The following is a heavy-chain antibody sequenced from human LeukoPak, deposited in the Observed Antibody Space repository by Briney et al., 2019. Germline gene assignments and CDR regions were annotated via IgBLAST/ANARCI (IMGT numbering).Heavy chain of an antibody. Sequence: SETLSLTCAVYGGSFSGYYWSWIRQPPGKGLEWIGEINHSGSTNYNPSLKSRVTISVDKSKNQFSLKLNSVTAADTAVYYCASMSSGWYERWGQGTLVTVSS. CDR2: INHSGST. J-gene: IGHJ5*02. V-gene: IGHV4-34*01. CDR1: GGSFSGYY. D-gene: IGHD6-19*01. CDR3: ASMSSGWYER.